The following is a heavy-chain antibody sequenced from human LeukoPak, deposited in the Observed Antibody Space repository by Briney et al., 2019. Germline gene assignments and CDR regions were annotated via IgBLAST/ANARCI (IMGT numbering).Heavy chain of an antibody. CDR1: EFTFSSYA. Sequence: GGSLRLSCAASEFTFSSYAMNWVRQAPGKGLEWVSGISGSGNNTYYADSVKGRFTISRDNSKSTLYLHMSSLRADDTAIYYCATRQGWGQGTLVTVSS. V-gene: IGHV3-23*01. CDR3: ATRQG. CDR2: ISGSGNNT. J-gene: IGHJ4*02.